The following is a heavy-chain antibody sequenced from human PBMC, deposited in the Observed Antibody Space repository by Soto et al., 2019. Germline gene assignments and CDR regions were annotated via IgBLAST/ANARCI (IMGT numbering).Heavy chain of an antibody. D-gene: IGHD3-10*01. CDR2: IYYSGST. J-gene: IGHJ6*03. CDR3: ARASNTLWFGELFPHPYYYYYMDV. CDR1: GGSISSGGYY. Sequence: PSETLSLTCTVSGGSISSGGYYWSWIRQHPGKGLEWIGYIYYSGSTYYNPSLKSRVTISVDTSKNQFSLKLSSVTAADTAVYYCARASNTLWFGELFPHPYYYYYMDVWGKGTTVTVSS. V-gene: IGHV4-31*03.